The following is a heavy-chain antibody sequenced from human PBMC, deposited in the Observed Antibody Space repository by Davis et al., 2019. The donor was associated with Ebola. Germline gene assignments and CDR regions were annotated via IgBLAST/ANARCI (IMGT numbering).Heavy chain of an antibody. J-gene: IGHJ4*02. D-gene: IGHD2-15*01. Sequence: GSLRLSCTVSGGSISSYYWSWIRQPPGKGLEWIGYIYYSGSTNYNPSLKSRVTISVDRSKNQFSLKLSSVTAADTAVYYCARENCSGGSCYAPFDYWGQGTLVTVSS. CDR3: ARENCSGGSCYAPFDY. CDR1: GGSISSYY. V-gene: IGHV4-59*12. CDR2: IYYSGST.